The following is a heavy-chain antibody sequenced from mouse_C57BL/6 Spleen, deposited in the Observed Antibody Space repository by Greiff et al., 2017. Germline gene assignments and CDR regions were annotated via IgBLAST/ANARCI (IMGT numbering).Heavy chain of an antibody. D-gene: IGHD2-4*01. Sequence: VQVVESGPGLVQPSQSLSITCTVSDFSLTNYGVHWARQSPGKGLEWLGVIWSGGSTDYNAAFISRLSISKDNSKSQVFFKMNSLQADDTAIYYCARVNDYDAYYFDYWGQGTTLTVSS. V-gene: IGHV2-2*01. J-gene: IGHJ2*01. CDR3: ARVNDYDAYYFDY. CDR1: DFSLTNYG. CDR2: IWSGGST.